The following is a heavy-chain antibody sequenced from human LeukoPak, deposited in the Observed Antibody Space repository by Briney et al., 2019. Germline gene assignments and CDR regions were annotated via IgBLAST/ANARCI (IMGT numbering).Heavy chain of an antibody. D-gene: IGHD2-8*01. CDR3: ARGRTNGYYFDS. V-gene: IGHV3-74*01. CDR1: RFTFSSFW. J-gene: IGHJ4*02. Sequence: TGGSLRLTCAASRFTFSSFWMHWVRQAPGQGLVWVSRINTDGSDTDYADSVRGRFTISRDNAKNTLYLQMNSLRAEDTAVYYCARGRTNGYYFDSWGQGTLVSVSS. CDR2: INTDGSDT.